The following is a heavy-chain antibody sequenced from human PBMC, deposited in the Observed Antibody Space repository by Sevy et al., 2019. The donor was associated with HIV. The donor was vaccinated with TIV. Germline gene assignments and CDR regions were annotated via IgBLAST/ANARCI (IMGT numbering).Heavy chain of an antibody. D-gene: IGHD6-13*01. J-gene: IGHJ4*02. CDR3: ARATGEVIEAGPYYIDY. CDR1: GFTFSSYV. V-gene: IGHV3-30*04. Sequence: GGSLRLSCAASGFTFSSYVMHWVRQAPGKGLEWVAIISYDGSNKYYADSVKGRFTISRDNSKNTLYLQMNSLRAGDTAVYYCARATGEVIEAGPYYIDYWGQGTLVTVSS. CDR2: ISYDGSNK.